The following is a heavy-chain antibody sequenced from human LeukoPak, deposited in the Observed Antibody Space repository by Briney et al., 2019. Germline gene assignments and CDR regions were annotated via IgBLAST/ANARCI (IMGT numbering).Heavy chain of an antibody. J-gene: IGHJ4*02. D-gene: IGHD6-19*01. Sequence: SETLSLTCTVSGGSIRSSGYLWGWIRQPPGMGLEWIGFISHSGSTYYNPSLRSRVTISLDTSKNQFSLKLSSVTAADTAVYFCARDNPRTTGYSSGPSFDFWGQGIVVTVSS. CDR2: ISHSGST. CDR1: GGSIRSSGYL. V-gene: IGHV4-39*07. CDR3: ARDNPRTTGYSSGPSFDF.